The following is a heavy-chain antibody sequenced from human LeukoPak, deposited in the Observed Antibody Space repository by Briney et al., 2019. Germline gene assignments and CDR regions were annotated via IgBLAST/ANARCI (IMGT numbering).Heavy chain of an antibody. J-gene: IGHJ5*02. CDR2: IKQDGSEK. CDR1: GFTFSSYW. D-gene: IGHD2-2*01. CDR3: ARDDCSSISCYHNWFDP. V-gene: IGHV3-7*01. Sequence: GGSLRLSCAASGFTFSSYWMSWVRQAPGKGLEWVANIKQDGSEKYYVDSVKGRFTISRDNAKNSLYPQMNSLRAEDTAVYYCARDDCSSISCYHNWFDPWGQGTLVTVSS.